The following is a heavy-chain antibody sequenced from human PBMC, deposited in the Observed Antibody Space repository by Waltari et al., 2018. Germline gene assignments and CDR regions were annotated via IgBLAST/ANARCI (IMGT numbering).Heavy chain of an antibody. CDR1: GASFTSHY. CDR3: TRGGNYDFWSHRPFVDP. V-gene: IGHV4-34*01. CDR2: IRHPGNT. Sequence: QVHLQQWGAGLLKPSETLSLTCYVPGASFTSHYWGWVRHVPGKGLEWIGQIRHPGNTNYNPSLQSRVAISIDTSRNQFSLRVFSVTAADTGLYFCTRGGNYDFWSHRPFVDPWGQGTQVSVSS. D-gene: IGHD3-3*01. J-gene: IGHJ5*02.